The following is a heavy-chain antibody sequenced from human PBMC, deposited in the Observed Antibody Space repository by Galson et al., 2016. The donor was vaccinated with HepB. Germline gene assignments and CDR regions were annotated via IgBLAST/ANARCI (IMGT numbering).Heavy chain of an antibody. J-gene: IGHJ6*02. CDR2: VYSDGTT. D-gene: IGHD1-26*01. Sequence: SLRLSCAGSGFSVSNVYTNWVRQSPGKGLEWVSVVYSDGTTYYADSVKGRFAISRDNAKNTLYLQMNSLRAEDTATYYCARDLSGYYYGLDIWGQGTTVTVSS. CDR3: ARDLSGYYYGLDI. CDR1: GFSVSNVY. V-gene: IGHV3-53*01.